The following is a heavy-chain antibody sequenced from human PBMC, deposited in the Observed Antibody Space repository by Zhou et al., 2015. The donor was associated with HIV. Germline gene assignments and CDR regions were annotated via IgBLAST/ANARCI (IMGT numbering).Heavy chain of an antibody. CDR3: SRCGVSCPGGDY. CDR2: IETAHNRGKK. D-gene: IGHD2-8*02. Sequence: EEYLVQSGGAWVESGRSLRLSCTGSGFVFGHYAMSWFRLAPGKGLEWVAFIETAHNRGKKEYAASVKGRFTVSRDDSRSIAYLQLGSLRTDDTAMYYCSRCGVSCPGGDYWGRGAQVTVSS. J-gene: IGHJ4*02. V-gene: IGHV3-49*03. CDR1: GFVFGHYA.